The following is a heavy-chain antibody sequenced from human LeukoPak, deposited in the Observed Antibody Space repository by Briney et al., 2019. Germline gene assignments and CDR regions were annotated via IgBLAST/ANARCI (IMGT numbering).Heavy chain of an antibody. CDR1: GLTFSSYA. J-gene: IGHJ4*02. CDR3: ATSPRYKQQLGYFDY. CDR2: ISFDETNK. D-gene: IGHD6-13*01. V-gene: IGHV3-30-3*01. Sequence: GGSLRISCAASGLTFSSYAMHWVRQAPGKGLEWVAVISFDETNKYYADSVKGRFTISRDNPKNTLYLQMNSLRPEDTAVYYCATSPRYKQQLGYFDYWGQGTLVTVSS.